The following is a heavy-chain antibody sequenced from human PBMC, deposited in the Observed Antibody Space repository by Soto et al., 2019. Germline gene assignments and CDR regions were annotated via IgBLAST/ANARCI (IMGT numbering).Heavy chain of an antibody. CDR3: ARDNDIVVVPDAIGYGMDV. Sequence: SQTLSLTCAISGDSVSSNSAAWNWIRQSPSRGLEWLGRTYYRSKWYNDYAVSVKSRITINPDTSKNQFSLQLNSVTPEDTAVYYCARDNDIVVVPDAIGYGMDVWGQGTTVTVSS. J-gene: IGHJ6*02. CDR2: TYYRSKWYN. V-gene: IGHV6-1*01. CDR1: GDSVSSNSAA. D-gene: IGHD2-2*01.